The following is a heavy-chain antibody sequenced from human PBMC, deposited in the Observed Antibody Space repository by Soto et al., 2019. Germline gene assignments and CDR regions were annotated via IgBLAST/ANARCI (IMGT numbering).Heavy chain of an antibody. V-gene: IGHV3-74*01. CDR3: ARDRGWSLFDY. J-gene: IGHJ4*02. CDR2: TNSDGSDT. CDR1: GFTFSTYW. Sequence: EVQLVESGGGLVPPGGSLRLSCAASGFTFSTYWMYWVRQAPGKGLVWVSRTNSDGSDTSYADSVKGRFTISRDNAKNTLYLQMNSLRAEDTAVYYCARDRGWSLFDYWGQGTLVTVSS. D-gene: IGHD6-19*01.